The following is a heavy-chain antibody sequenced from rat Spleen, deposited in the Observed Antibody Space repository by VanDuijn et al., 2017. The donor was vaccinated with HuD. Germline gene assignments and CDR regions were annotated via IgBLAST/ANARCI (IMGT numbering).Heavy chain of an antibody. CDR2: ISYDGGST. V-gene: IGHV5-25*01. CDR1: GFTFSNYG. J-gene: IGHJ2*01. Sequence: EVQLVESGGGLVQPGRSMKLSCAASGFTFSNYGMAWVRQAPKKGLEWVAYISYDGGSTYYRDSVKGRFTISRDNAYSTLYLQMDSLRSEDTATYYCAGSGTAHWGQGVMVTVSS. D-gene: IGHD1-1*01. CDR3: AGSGTAH.